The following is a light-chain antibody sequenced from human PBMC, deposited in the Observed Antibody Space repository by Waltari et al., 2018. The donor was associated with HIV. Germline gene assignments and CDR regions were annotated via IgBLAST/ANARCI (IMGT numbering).Light chain of an antibody. CDR1: SSNIGSNY. CDR2: SNN. CDR3: AAWDDSLSGQV. J-gene: IGLJ2*01. Sequence: QSVLTQPPSASGTPGQRVTISCSGSSSNIGSNYVYWYQQLPGTAPKLLIYSNNQRPSGVPDRFSGSKSGTSASLASSGLRSEDEADYYCAAWDDSLSGQVFGGGTKLTVL. V-gene: IGLV1-47*02.